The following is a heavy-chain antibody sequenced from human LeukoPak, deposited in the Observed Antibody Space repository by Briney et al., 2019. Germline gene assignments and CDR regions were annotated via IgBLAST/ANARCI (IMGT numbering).Heavy chain of an antibody. CDR2: ISSSGGIT. CDR1: GFTFSDYA. D-gene: IGHD3-22*01. J-gene: IGHJ5*02. V-gene: IGHV3-23*01. CDR3: AKTSSGYYYH. Sequence: GGSLRLSCAASGFTFSDYALTWVRQAPGRGLEWVSEISSSGGITYYADSVKGLFTISRDNSKNTLYLQMNSLRAEDTAVYYCAKTSSGYYYHWGQGTLVTVS.